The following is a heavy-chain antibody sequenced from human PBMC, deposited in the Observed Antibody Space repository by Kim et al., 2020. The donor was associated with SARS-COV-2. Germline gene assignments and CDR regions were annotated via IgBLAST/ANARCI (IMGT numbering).Heavy chain of an antibody. J-gene: IGHJ4*02. CDR3: ARPGTAVADPVDY. D-gene: IGHD6-19*01. CDR1: GGSISSSSYY. V-gene: IGHV4-39*01. Sequence: SETLSLTCTVSGGSISSSSYYWGWIRQPPGKGLEWIGSIYYSGSTYYNPSLKSRVTISVDTSKNQFSLKLSSVTAADTAVYYCARPGTAVADPVDYWGQG. CDR2: IYYSGST.